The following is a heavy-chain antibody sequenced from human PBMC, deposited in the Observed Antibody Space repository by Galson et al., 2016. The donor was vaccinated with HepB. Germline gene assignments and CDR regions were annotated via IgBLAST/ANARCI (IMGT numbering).Heavy chain of an antibody. V-gene: IGHV1-8*01. CDR3: ARESFDP. Sequence: SVKVSCKASGYTVTSYDINWVRQATGQGLEWMGWMNPNNGNTGSAQQFQGRLTMTRNTSISTVYMELSSMRSEDTAVYYCARESFDPWGQGTLVTVSS. CDR1: GYTVTSYD. CDR2: MNPNNGNT. J-gene: IGHJ5*02.